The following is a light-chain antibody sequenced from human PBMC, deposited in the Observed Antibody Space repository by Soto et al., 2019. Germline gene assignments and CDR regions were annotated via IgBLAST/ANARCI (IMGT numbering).Light chain of an antibody. CDR2: KVN. Sequence: QSALTQPASVSGSPGQSITISCTGTSSDVGNYDLVSWYQQNPGKAPKLIIYKVNQQPSGVSDRFSGSKSGNTASLTISGLQAEDEADYSCCSYVDTGTVLFGGGTKVTVL. CDR1: SSDVGNYDL. CDR3: CSYVDTGTVL. J-gene: IGLJ2*01. V-gene: IGLV2-23*01.